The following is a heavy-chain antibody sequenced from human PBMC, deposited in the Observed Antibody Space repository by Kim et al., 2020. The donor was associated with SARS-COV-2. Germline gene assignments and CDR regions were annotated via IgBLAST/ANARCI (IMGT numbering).Heavy chain of an antibody. D-gene: IGHD3-10*01. CDR2: ISWDGGST. CDR1: GFTFDDYT. J-gene: IGHJ4*02. V-gene: IGHV3-43*01. CDR3: AKDRNQAVGYYYGSGSYYNAFDY. Sequence: GGSLRLSCAASGFTFDDYTMHWVRQAPGKGLEWVSLISWDGGSTYYADSVKGRFTISRDNSKNSLYLQMNSLRTEDTALYYCAKDRNQAVGYYYGSGSYYNAFDYWGQGTLVTVSS.